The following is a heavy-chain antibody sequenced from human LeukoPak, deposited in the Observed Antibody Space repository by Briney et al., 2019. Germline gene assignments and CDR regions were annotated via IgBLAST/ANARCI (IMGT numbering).Heavy chain of an antibody. CDR1: GFTFSNYA. D-gene: IGHD6-6*01. CDR3: AKDRSYSSSANWFDP. Sequence: GGSLRLSCAASGFTFSNYAMTWVRQAPGKGLECVSAISGSGGTTYYADSVKGRFTISRDNSKNMLYLQMNSLRAEDTAVYYCAKDRSYSSSANWFDPWGQGTLVTVSS. V-gene: IGHV3-23*01. J-gene: IGHJ5*02. CDR2: ISGSGGTT.